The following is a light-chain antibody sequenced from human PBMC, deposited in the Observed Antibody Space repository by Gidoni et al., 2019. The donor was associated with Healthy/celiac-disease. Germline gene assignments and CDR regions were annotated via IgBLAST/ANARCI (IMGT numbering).Light chain of an antibody. Sequence: DIVMTQSPATLSVSPGERATLYCRASQSVSSNLAWYQQKPGQAPRLLIYGASTRATGIPDRFSGSGSGTEFTLTISSLQSEDFAVYYCQQYNNWPRTFGPGTKVDIK. V-gene: IGKV3-15*01. J-gene: IGKJ3*01. CDR2: GAS. CDR1: QSVSSN. CDR3: QQYNNWPRT.